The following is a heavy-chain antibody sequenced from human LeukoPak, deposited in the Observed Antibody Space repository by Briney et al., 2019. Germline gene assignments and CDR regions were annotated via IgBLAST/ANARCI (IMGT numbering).Heavy chain of an antibody. V-gene: IGHV4-59*01. D-gene: IGHD1-26*01. CDR1: GGSISSYY. CDR3: AGLVGATTAFDI. J-gene: IGHJ3*02. CDR2: IYYSGST. Sequence: SETLSFTCTISGGSISSYYWSWIRQPPGKGLEWIGYIYYSGSTNYNPSLKSRVTISVDTSKNQFSLKLSSVTAADTAVYYCAGLVGATTAFDIWGQGTMVTVSS.